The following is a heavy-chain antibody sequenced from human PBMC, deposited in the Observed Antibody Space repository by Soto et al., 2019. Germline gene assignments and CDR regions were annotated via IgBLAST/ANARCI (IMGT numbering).Heavy chain of an antibody. CDR2: INAGNGNT. J-gene: IGHJ6*02. D-gene: IGHD1-26*01. Sequence: QVQLVQSGAEEKKPGASVKVSCKASGYTFTSYAMHWVRQAPGQRLEWMGWINAGNGNTKYSQKFQGRVTITRDTSASTAYMELSSLRSEVTAVYYCARDDSGRPYYYYYGMDVWGQGTTVTVSS. CDR1: GYTFTSYA. V-gene: IGHV1-3*05. CDR3: ARDDSGRPYYYYYGMDV.